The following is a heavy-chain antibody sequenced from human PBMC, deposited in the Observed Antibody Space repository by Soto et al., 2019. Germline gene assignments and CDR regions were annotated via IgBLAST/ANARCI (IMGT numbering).Heavy chain of an antibody. CDR2: ISGSGFKK. CDR1: CYIFETLG. CDR3: AKNQGVELVPLATVDCFDP. J-gene: IGHJ5*02. Sequence: GGPLRLSRGASCYIFETLGMSWVYQSPGRGLEWISSISGSGFKKYYADSVKGRFTISRDNSKSTVYLELNNLGAEDTAVYHCAKNQGVELVPLATVDCFDPWGQGSVVTVSS. V-gene: IGHV3-23*01. D-gene: IGHD1-26*01.